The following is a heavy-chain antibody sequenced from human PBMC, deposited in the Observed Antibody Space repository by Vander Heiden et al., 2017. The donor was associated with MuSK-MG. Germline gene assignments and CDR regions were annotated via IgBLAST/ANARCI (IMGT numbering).Heavy chain of an antibody. Sequence: QLQLQESVPGLVKPSETLSLTCTVSGGSISSSSYYWGWIRQPPGKGLEWIGSIYYSGSTYYNPSLKSRVTISVDTSKNQFSLKLSSVTAADTAVYYCARLPVSVGTTSTNFKYYDILTGYFYPDYWGQGTLVTVSS. V-gene: IGHV4-39*01. CDR2: IYYSGST. CDR1: GGSISSSSYY. D-gene: IGHD3-9*01. J-gene: IGHJ4*02. CDR3: ARLPVSVGTTSTNFKYYDILTGYFYPDY.